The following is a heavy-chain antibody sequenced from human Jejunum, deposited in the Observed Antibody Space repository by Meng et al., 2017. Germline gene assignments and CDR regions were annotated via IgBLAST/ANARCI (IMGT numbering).Heavy chain of an antibody. Sequence: GESLKISCAASGFTFSDYSMYWVRQAPGKGLEWVSSTGSSNNYADSVKGRFTISRDNAKNSLYLQMNSLRTEDTAVYYFARVTNRGFDYWGQGTLVTVSS. CDR1: GFTFSDYS. CDR3: ARVTNRGFDY. CDR2: TGSSNNY. V-gene: IGHV3-21*01. J-gene: IGHJ4*02. D-gene: IGHD2-2*01.